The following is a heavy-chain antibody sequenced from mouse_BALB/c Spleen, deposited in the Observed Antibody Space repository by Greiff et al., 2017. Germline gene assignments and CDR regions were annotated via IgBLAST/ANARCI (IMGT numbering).Heavy chain of an antibody. V-gene: IGHV14-1*02. CDR2: IDPENGNT. J-gene: IGHJ3*01. Sequence: EVQLQQSGAELVRPGALVKLSCKASGFNIKDYYMHWVKQRPEQGLEWIGWIDPENGNTIYDPKFQGKASITADTSSNTAYLQLSSLTSEDTAVYYCARTYYGNREPFAYWGQGTLVTVSA. CDR3: ARTYYGNREPFAY. D-gene: IGHD2-10*01. CDR1: GFNIKDYY.